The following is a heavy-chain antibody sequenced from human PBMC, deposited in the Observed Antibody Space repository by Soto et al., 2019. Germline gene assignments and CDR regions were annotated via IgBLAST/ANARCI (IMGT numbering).Heavy chain of an antibody. J-gene: IGHJ6*02. CDR2: MNPNSGNT. V-gene: IGHV1-8*01. D-gene: IGHD2-2*01. Sequence: ASVKVSCKASGYTFASYDINWVRQATGQGLEWMGWMNPNSGNTGYAQKFQGRVTMTRNTSISTAYMELSSLRSEDTAVYYCARMVIVVVPAATNYYYYYGMDVWGQGTTVTVSS. CDR3: ARMVIVVVPAATNYYYYYGMDV. CDR1: GYTFASYD.